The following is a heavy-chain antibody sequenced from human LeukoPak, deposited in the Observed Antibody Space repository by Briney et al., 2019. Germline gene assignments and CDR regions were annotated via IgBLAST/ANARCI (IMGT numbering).Heavy chain of an antibody. CDR1: GFTFSNYA. CDR2: IGGSSGST. CDR3: ARKAGYYYGSGDY. J-gene: IGHJ4*02. V-gene: IGHV3-23*01. D-gene: IGHD3-10*01. Sequence: GGSLRLSCAASGFTFSNYAMNWVRQAPGKGLEWVSAIGGSSGSTYYADSVKGRFTISRDNSKNTLYLQMNSLRAEDTAVYYCARKAGYYYGSGDYWGQGTLVTVSS.